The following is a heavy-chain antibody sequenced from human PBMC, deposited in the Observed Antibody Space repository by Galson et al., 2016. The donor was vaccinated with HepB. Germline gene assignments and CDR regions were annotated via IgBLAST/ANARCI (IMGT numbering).Heavy chain of an antibody. V-gene: IGHV3-30*04. CDR2: MSYDGRKK. Sequence: LRLSCAASGFSFSSYAMHWVRQAPGKGLEWVAVMSYDGRKKYFADSVKGRFTLSRDNSNNTLYLQVNSLRPEDTAVYYCARGVQWLVPRWIDPWGQGTLVTVSS. D-gene: IGHD6-19*01. J-gene: IGHJ5*02. CDR3: ARGVQWLVPRWIDP. CDR1: GFSFSSYA.